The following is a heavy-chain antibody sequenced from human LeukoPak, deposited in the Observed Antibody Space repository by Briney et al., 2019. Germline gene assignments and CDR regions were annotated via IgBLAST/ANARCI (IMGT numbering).Heavy chain of an antibody. D-gene: IGHD3-9*01. V-gene: IGHV1-69*13. CDR3: ARAPITIPYGGMDV. CDR2: IIPIFGAT. J-gene: IGHJ6*04. CDR1: GGTFSSHA. Sequence: ASVKVSCKASGGTFSSHAISWVRQAPGKGLEWMGGIIPIFGATNYAQKFQGRVTITADESTSTAYMELSSLRSEDTAVYYCARAPITIPYGGMDVWGKGTTVTVSS.